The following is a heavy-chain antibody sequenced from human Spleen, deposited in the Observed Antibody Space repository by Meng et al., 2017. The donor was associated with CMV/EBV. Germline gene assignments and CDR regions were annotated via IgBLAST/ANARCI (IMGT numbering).Heavy chain of an antibody. CDR2: ISFDGTKK. CDR1: GFTFTDYA. J-gene: IGHJ4*02. V-gene: IGHV3-30-3*01. Sequence: GESLKISCAASGFTFTDYAIHWVRQAPGKGLEWVAIISFDGTKKFSSDSVQGRFTISRDNSKNTVYLEMNSRGPEDTAVYYCARTYDTASYYDYYFDYWGQGTLVTVSS. CDR3: ARTYDTASYYDYYFDY. D-gene: IGHD3-10*01.